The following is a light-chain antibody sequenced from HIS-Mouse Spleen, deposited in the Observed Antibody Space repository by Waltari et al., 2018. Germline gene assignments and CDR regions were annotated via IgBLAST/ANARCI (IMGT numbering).Light chain of an antibody. Sequence: DIVMTPSPLSLPVTPGEPASISCRSSQSLLHSNGYNYLDWYLQKPGQSPQLLIYLGSHRASGVPDRFSGSGSGTDFTLKISRVEAEDVGVYYCMQALQTWTFGQGTKVEIK. CDR2: LGS. J-gene: IGKJ1*01. CDR1: QSLLHSNGYNY. V-gene: IGKV2-28*01. CDR3: MQALQTWT.